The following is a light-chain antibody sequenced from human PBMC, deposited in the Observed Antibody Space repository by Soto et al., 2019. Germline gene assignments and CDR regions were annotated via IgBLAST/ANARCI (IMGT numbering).Light chain of an antibody. CDR3: QQYDASSRS. J-gene: IGKJ4*01. Sequence: DIQMTQSPSTLSASVGDRVTITCRASQSINIWLAWYQQKPGKAPQLLIYEASTLQSGVPSRFRGSGSGTEFTLTISSLQPDDFATYYFQQYDASSRSLGGGTPVEIK. CDR1: QSINIW. CDR2: EAS. V-gene: IGKV1-5*01.